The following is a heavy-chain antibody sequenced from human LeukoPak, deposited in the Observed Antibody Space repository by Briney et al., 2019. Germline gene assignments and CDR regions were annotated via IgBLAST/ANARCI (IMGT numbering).Heavy chain of an antibody. CDR3: ARGYGSYDILTGYYLPRGDAFDI. CDR2: INHSGST. D-gene: IGHD3-9*01. J-gene: IGHJ3*02. Sequence: PSQTLSVTCTVSGGTISSGGYYWSWIRQPPGKGLEWIGEINHSGSTNYNPSLKSRVTISVDTSKNQFSLKLSSVTAADTAVYYCARGYGSYDILTGYYLPRGDAFDIWGQGTMVTVSS. V-gene: IGHV4-34*01. CDR1: GGTISSGGYY.